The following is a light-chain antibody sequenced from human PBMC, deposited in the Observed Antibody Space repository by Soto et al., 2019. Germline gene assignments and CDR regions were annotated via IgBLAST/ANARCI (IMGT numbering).Light chain of an antibody. Sequence: QSVLTQPPSVSGAPGQRVTISCTGSSSNIGAGYDVHWYQQLPGTAPKLLIYGNSNRPSGVPDRFSGSKSGTSASLALTGLQAEDEADYYCLSYDSSLSGYVFGTGTKLTVL. J-gene: IGLJ1*01. CDR3: LSYDSSLSGYV. V-gene: IGLV1-40*01. CDR2: GNS. CDR1: SSNIGAGYD.